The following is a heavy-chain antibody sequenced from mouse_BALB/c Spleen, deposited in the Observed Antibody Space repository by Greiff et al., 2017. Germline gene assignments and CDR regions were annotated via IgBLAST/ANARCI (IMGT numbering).Heavy chain of an antibody. V-gene: IGHV2-6-7*01. Sequence: VQRVESGPGLVAPSQSLSITCTVSGFSFTGYGVNWVRQPPGQGLEWLGMIWGDGSTDYNSALKSSLSISKDNSKSQVFLKMNSLQTDDTARYYWARYGNYRAMDYWGQGTSVTVSA. CDR2: IWGDGST. D-gene: IGHD2-10*02. J-gene: IGHJ4*01. CDR3: ARYGNYRAMDY. CDR1: GFSFTGYG.